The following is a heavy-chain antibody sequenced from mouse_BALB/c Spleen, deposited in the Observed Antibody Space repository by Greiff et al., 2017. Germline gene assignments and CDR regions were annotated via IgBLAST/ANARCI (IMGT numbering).Heavy chain of an antibody. V-gene: IGHV5-6-5*01. D-gene: IGHD2-1*01. CDR1: GFTFSSYA. CDR3: ARNYGNPCYAMDY. CDR2: ISSGGST. Sequence: EVKLEESGGGLVKPGGSLKLSCAASGFTFSSYAMSWVRQTPEKRLEWVASISSGGSTYYPDSVKGRFTISRDNARNILYLQMSSLRSEDTAMYYCARNYGNPCYAMDYWGQGTSVTVSS. J-gene: IGHJ4*01.